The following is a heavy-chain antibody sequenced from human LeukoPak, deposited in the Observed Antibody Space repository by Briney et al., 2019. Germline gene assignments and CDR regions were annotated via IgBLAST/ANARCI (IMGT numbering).Heavy chain of an antibody. CDR3: ANEGDTAMDY. J-gene: IGHJ4*02. CDR1: GGSISSSSYY. V-gene: IGHV4-39*01. CDR2: IYYSGST. D-gene: IGHD5-18*01. Sequence: ASETLSLTCTVSGGSISSSSYYWGWIRQPPGKGLEWIGSIYYSGSTYYNPSLKSRVTISVDTSKNQFSLKLSSVTAADTAVYYCANEGDTAMDYWGQGTLVTVSS.